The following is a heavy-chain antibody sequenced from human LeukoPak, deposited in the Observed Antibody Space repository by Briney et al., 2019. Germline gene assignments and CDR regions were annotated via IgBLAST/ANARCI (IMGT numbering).Heavy chain of an antibody. CDR3: ARSITMVRGVIIGLDY. CDR2: INRSGSKT. CDR1: GLTFSSNW. Sequence: GACLRLFCAASGLTFSSNWMGWVRQAPGKGLVWVSRINRSGSKTSYADSVQVRFTICRDNATNTLNMPMTRLRAKYTAVYSCARSITMVRGVIIGLDYWGQGTLVTVSS. V-gene: IGHV3-74*01. D-gene: IGHD3-10*01. J-gene: IGHJ4*02.